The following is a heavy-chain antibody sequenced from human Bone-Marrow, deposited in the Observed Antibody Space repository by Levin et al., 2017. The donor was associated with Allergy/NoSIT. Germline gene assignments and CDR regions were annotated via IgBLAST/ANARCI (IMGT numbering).Heavy chain of an antibody. CDR1: GFSFSSYE. CDR3: AREGLFMVRVFYY. CDR2: ISSRNTTI. D-gene: IGHD3-10*01. Sequence: GGSLRLSCAASGFSFSSYEMNWVRQAPGKGLEWVSYISSRNTTIYYADSVKGRFTISRDNAENSLYLQMNSLIAEDTAFYFCAREGLFMVRVFYYWGRGTLVTVTS. J-gene: IGHJ4*02. V-gene: IGHV3-48*03.